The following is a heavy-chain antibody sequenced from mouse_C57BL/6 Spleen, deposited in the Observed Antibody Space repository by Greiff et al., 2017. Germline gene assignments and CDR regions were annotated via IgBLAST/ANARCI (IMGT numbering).Heavy chain of an antibody. J-gene: IGHJ2*01. V-gene: IGHV5-17*01. CDR3: ARRLGYFDY. D-gene: IGHD4-1*01. CDR2: ISSGSSTI. CDR1: GFTFSDYG. Sequence: VQLQQSGGGLVKPGGSLKLSCAASGFTFSDYGMHWVRQAPEKGLEWVAYISSGSSTIYYADAVKGRFTISRDNAKNTLFLQMTSLRSEDTAMYYCARRLGYFDYWGQGTTLTVSS.